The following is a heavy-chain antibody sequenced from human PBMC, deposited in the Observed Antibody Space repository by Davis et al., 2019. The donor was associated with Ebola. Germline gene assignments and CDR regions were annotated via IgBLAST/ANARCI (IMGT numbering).Heavy chain of an antibody. J-gene: IGHJ6*02. Sequence: PSETLSLTCTVSGYSISSGYYWGWIRQPPGKGLEWIGSIYHSGSTNYNPSLKSRVTMSVDTSKNQFSLKLSSVTAADTAVYYCARDWTTVALPLYYGMDVWGQGTTVTVSS. V-gene: IGHV4-38-2*02. CDR2: IYHSGST. CDR3: ARDWTTVALPLYYGMDV. CDR1: GYSISSGYY. D-gene: IGHD4-23*01.